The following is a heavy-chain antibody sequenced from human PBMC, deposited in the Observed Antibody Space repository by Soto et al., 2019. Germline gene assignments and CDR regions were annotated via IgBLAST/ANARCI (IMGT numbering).Heavy chain of an antibody. CDR3: TRHRGDSNYYYYYYMDV. D-gene: IGHD4-4*01. J-gene: IGHJ6*03. Sequence: GGSLRLSCAASGFTFSGSAMHWVRQASGKGLEWVGRIRSKANSYATAYAASVKGRFTISRDDSKNTAYLQMNSLKTEDTAVYYCTRHRGDSNYYYYYYMDVWGKGTTVTVSS. CDR1: GFTFSGSA. CDR2: IRSKANSYAT. V-gene: IGHV3-73*01.